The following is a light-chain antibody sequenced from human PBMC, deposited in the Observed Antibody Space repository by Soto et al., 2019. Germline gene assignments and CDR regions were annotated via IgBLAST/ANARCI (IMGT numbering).Light chain of an antibody. CDR3: QKYYSALWT. CDR2: AAS. J-gene: IGKJ1*01. V-gene: IGKV1-27*01. Sequence: DIQMTQSPSSLSASVGARVPITCRASQGISNYLAWYQQKPGKVPKLLIDAASTLQSGVPSRFSGSGSGTDFTLTISSLQPEDVATYYCQKYYSALWTFGQGTKVDIK. CDR1: QGISNY.